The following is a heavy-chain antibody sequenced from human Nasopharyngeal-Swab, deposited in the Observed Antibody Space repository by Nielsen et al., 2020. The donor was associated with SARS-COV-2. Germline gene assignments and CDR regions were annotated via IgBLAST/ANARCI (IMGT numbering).Heavy chain of an antibody. V-gene: IGHV3-21*01. D-gene: IGHD3-16*01. J-gene: IGHJ4*02. CDR1: GFTFSSYS. CDR3: ASERSSRLGEGTFDY. CDR2: ISSSSSYI. Sequence: GGSLRLSCAASGFTFSSYSMNWVRQAPGKGMEWVSSISSSSSYIYYADSGKGRFTISRDNAKNSLYLQMNSLRAEGTAVYYCASERSSRLGEGTFDYWGQGTLVTVSS.